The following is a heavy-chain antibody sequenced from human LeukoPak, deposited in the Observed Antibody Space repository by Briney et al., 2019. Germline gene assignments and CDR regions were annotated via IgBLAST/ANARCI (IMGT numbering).Heavy chain of an antibody. V-gene: IGHV3-48*03. CDR3: VRDGGWNPFDN. D-gene: IGHD6-19*01. J-gene: IGHJ4*02. CDR2: ISRSGSTI. CDR1: GFTFSSYE. Sequence: GGSLRLSCAASGFTFSSYEMNWVRQAPGKGLERVSYISRSGSTIYSADSVKGRFTISRDNAKNSLDLQMNSLRAEDTAVYYCVRDGGWNPFDNWGQGTLVTVSS.